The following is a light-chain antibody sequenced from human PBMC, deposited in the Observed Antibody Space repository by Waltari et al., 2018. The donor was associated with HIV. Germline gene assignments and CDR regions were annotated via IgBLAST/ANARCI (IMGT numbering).Light chain of an antibody. CDR2: WAS. Sequence: DIVMTQSPDSLSVSLGERATINCKSSQSLLYGSNNKNRLAWYQQRPGQPPKFLISWASTRESGVPDRFSGSGSGTDFTLTINSLQAEDVAVYYCQQFSLSPPLTFGGGTKVEIK. V-gene: IGKV4-1*01. J-gene: IGKJ4*01. CDR3: QQFSLSPPLT. CDR1: QSLLYGSNNKNR.